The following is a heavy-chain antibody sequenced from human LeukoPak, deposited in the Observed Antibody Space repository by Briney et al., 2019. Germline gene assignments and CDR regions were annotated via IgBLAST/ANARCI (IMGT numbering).Heavy chain of an antibody. CDR2: FNPNSGGT. Sequence: ASVKVSCKASGYTFTGYYMHWVRQAPGQGLEWMGWFNPNSGGTNYAQKFQGRVTMTRGTSISTAYMELSRLRSDDTAVYYCARGYCSSTSCYPFDYWGQGTLVTVSS. D-gene: IGHD2-2*01. CDR1: GYTFTGYY. V-gene: IGHV1-2*02. CDR3: ARGYCSSTSCYPFDY. J-gene: IGHJ4*02.